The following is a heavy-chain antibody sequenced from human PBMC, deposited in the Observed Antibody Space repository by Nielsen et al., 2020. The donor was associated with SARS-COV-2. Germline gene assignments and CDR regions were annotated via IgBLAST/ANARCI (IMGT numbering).Heavy chain of an antibody. J-gene: IGHJ4*02. Sequence: GGSLRLSCAASGFTFDDYTMHWVRQAPGKGLEWVSLISWDGGSTYYADSVKGRFTISRDNSKNSLYLQMNSLRTEDTASYYCAKEGASSSWLNLDYWGQGTLVTVSS. D-gene: IGHD6-13*01. CDR2: ISWDGGST. CDR1: GFTFDDYT. V-gene: IGHV3-43*01. CDR3: AKEGASSSWLNLDY.